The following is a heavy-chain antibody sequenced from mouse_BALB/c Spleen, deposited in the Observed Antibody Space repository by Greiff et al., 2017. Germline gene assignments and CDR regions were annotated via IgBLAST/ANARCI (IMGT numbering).Heavy chain of an antibody. V-gene: IGHV5-12-1*01. Sequence: EVKVVESGGGLVKPGGSLKLSCAASGFAFSSYDMSWVRQTPEKRLEWVAYISSGGGSTYYPDTVKGRFTISRDNAKNTLYLQMSSLKSEDTAMYYCARGGGLRLEYYAMDYWGQGTSVTVSS. CDR3: ARGGGLRLEYYAMDY. CDR2: ISSGGGST. D-gene: IGHD1-2*01. CDR1: GFAFSSYD. J-gene: IGHJ4*01.